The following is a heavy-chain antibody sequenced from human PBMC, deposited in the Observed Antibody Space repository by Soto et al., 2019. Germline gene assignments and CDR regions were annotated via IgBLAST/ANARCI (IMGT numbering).Heavy chain of an antibody. V-gene: IGHV3-15*01. Sequence: GGSLRLSCAASGFTFSNAWMSWVRQAPGKGLEWVGRIKSKTDGGTTDYAAPVKGRFTISRDDSKNTLYLQMNSLKAEDTAVYYCAKDDPITIFGVVIGLMDVWGKGTTVTVSS. CDR2: IKSKTDGGTT. J-gene: IGHJ6*03. CDR1: GFTFSNAW. D-gene: IGHD3-3*01. CDR3: AKDDPITIFGVVIGLMDV.